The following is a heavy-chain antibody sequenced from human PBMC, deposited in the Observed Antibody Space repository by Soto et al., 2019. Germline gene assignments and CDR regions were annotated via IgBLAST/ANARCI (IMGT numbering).Heavy chain of an antibody. Sequence: SKACRVTFASRSRRSLQHDPKQGLEWMGRLNPMAGVVHNVQKFQGRVTITADQSTSTGYMEMSSLTSEDTAVYYCVEGLRLGELSRWGQGTWVSVSS. CDR2: LNPMAGVV. CDR1: RVTFASRS. J-gene: IGHJ4*02. V-gene: IGHV1-69*02. D-gene: IGHD3-16*02. CDR3: VEGLRLGELSR.